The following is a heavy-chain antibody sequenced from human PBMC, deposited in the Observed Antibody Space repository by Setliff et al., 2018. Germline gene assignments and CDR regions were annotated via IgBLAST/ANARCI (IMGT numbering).Heavy chain of an antibody. J-gene: IGHJ5*02. V-gene: IGHV4-34*01. CDR3: ARGKNGSRQLVVLGWFDP. CDR2: INHSGST. Sequence: LSLTCAVYGGSFRGYYWSWIRQPPGKGLEWIGEINHSGSTNYNPSLKSRVTISVDTSKNQFSLKLSSVTAADTAVYYCARGKNGSRQLVVLGWFDPGGQGTLVTVSS. CDR1: GGSFRGYY. D-gene: IGHD3-22*01.